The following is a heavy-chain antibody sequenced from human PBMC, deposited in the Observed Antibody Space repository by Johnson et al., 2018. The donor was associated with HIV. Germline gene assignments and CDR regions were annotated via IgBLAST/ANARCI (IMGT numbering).Heavy chain of an antibody. D-gene: IGHD3-3*01. CDR2: ISHDGSNK. CDR1: AFTFSNYA. J-gene: IGHJ3*01. V-gene: IGHV3-30*04. CDR3: ARATYPNFWGGSSPSHAFHV. Sequence: QVQLVESGGGVVQPGRSLRLSCTASAFTFSNYALHWVRQAPGKGLEWMAVISHDGSNKYYTNSVKGRFTISRDNSRNTIYLQMTRLRVEDTAFYYCARATYPNFWGGSSPSHAFHVWGQGTMVTVSS.